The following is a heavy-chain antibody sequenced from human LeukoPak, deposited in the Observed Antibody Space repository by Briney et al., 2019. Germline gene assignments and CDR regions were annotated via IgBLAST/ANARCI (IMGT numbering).Heavy chain of an antibody. V-gene: IGHV4-59*08. J-gene: IGHJ4*02. CDR1: GGSISSYY. CDR3: ARHPLRFLEWLFFDY. CDR2: IYSSGNT. D-gene: IGHD3-3*01. Sequence: SETLSLTCTVSGGSISSYYWSWIRQPAGKGLEWIGHIYSSGNTNYNPSLKSRVTISVDTSKNQFSLKLSSVTAADTAVYYCARHPLRFLEWLFFDYWGQGTLVTVSS.